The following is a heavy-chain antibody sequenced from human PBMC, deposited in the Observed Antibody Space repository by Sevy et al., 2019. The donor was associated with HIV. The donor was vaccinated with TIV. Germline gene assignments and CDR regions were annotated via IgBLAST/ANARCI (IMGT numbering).Heavy chain of an antibody. CDR3: ARPYSNYYYAMDV. CDR2: IYYSGST. CDR1: GDAISGYY. Sequence: SETLSLTCTVSGDAISGYYWSWIRQPPGKGLEWIGYIYYSGSTNYNPSLKSRVTISEDTSKNQFSLKLTSVTAAETSVYYCARPYSNYYYAMDVWGQGTTVTVSS. J-gene: IGHJ6*02. V-gene: IGHV4-59*01. D-gene: IGHD1-26*01.